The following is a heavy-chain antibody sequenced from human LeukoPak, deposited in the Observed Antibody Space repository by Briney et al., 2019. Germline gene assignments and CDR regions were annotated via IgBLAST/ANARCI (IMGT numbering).Heavy chain of an antibody. J-gene: IGHJ5*02. D-gene: IGHD3-10*02. CDR3: ASHSSYVSPFRS. Sequence: PSETLSLTCTVSGGSISSYYWSWIRQPPGKGLEWIGYIYYSGSTYYNPSLKSRVTISVETSKNQFSLKLSSVTAADTAVYYCASHSSYVSPFRSWGRGPLVTVSP. V-gene: IGHV4-59*08. CDR1: GGSISSYY. CDR2: IYYSGST.